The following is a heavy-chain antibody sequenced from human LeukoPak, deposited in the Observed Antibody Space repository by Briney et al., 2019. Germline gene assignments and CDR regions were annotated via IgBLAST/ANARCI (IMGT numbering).Heavy chain of an antibody. V-gene: IGHV3-23*01. CDR2: ISGSGGST. D-gene: IGHD3-22*01. Sequence: GGSLRLSCAASGFTFSSYAMSWVRQAPGKGLEWVSAISGSGGSTYYADSVKGRFTISRANSKNTLYLQMNSLRAEDTAVYYCAKEGTYYYDSSGYWGYYFDYWGQGTLVTVSS. CDR3: AKEGTYYYDSSGYWGYYFDY. J-gene: IGHJ4*02. CDR1: GFTFSSYA.